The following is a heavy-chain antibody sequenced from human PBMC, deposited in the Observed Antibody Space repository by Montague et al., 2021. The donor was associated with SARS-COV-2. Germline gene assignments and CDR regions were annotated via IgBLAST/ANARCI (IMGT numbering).Heavy chain of an antibody. J-gene: IGHJ4*02. V-gene: IGHV4-34*01. D-gene: IGHD2-8*02. CDR3: ARDEYNRYWYKY. CDR1: TTSFSGYY. Sequence: SETLSLTCAVHTTSFSGYYRGWIRQPPGVGLQWIGSVDSAGSTYYSPSLKSRVTISLDTSKNQFSLKLSSVTAADTAVYYCARDEYNRYWYKYWGQGALVTVSS. CDR2: VDSAGST.